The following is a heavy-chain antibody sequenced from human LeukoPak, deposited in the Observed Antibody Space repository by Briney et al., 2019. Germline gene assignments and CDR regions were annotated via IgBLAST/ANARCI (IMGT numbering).Heavy chain of an antibody. CDR2: IYSGGSP. CDR1: GFTVSSNY. D-gene: IGHD3-10*01. J-gene: IGHJ5*02. CDR3: AREGANYYGSGSYYSRFGWFDP. Sequence: GGSLRLTCAAPGFTVSSNYMSWVRQAPGKGLEWVSVIYSGGSPYYAESVKGRFTISSDNSKNTLYLQMNSLRAEDTDVYYCAREGANYYGSGSYYSRFGWFDPWGQGTLVTVSS. V-gene: IGHV3-53*01.